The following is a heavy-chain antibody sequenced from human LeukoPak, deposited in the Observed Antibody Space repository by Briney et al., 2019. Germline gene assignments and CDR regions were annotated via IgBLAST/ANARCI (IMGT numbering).Heavy chain of an antibody. Sequence: GXSLRLXCAASGFTFSSYSMNWVRQAPGKGLEWVSYISSSSSTIYYADSVKGRFTISRDNAKNSLYLQMKSLRAEDTAVYYCARVGPYDAFDIWGQGTMVTVSS. CDR1: GFTFSSYS. V-gene: IGHV3-48*01. CDR3: ARVGPYDAFDI. J-gene: IGHJ3*02. CDR2: ISSSSSTI.